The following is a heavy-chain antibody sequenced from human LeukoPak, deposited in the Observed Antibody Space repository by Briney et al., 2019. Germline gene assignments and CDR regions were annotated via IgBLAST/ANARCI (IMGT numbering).Heavy chain of an antibody. Sequence: GGSLRLSCAASGFTFDDYAMHWVRQAPGKGLEWVSGISWNSGSIGYADSVKGRFTISRDNSKNTLYLQMNSLGAEDTAVYYCANDDVGYYFVYWGQGTLVTVSS. CDR1: GFTFDDYA. V-gene: IGHV3-9*01. CDR2: ISWNSGSI. D-gene: IGHD1-26*01. CDR3: ANDDVGYYFVY. J-gene: IGHJ4*02.